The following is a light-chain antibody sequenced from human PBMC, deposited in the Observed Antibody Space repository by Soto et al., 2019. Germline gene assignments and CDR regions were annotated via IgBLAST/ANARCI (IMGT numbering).Light chain of an antibody. CDR3: HQYGSSPT. J-gene: IGKJ1*01. Sequence: ENVLTQSPGTLSLSPGERATLSCRASQSVSNNYLAWYQHNPGQAPRVLIYGASSRATGIPDRFSGSGSGTDFTLTISRLEPEAFAVYYCHQYGSSPTFGQGTKVEIK. CDR2: GAS. CDR1: QSVSNNY. V-gene: IGKV3-20*01.